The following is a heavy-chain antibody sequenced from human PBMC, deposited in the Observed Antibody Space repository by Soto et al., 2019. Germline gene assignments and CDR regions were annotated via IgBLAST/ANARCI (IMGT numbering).Heavy chain of an antibody. J-gene: IGHJ6*02. CDR2: ISAYNGNT. Sequence: VSVKVSCKASGYTFTSYGISWVRQAPGQGLEWMGWISAYNGNTNYAQKLQGRVTMTTDTSTSTAYMELRSLRSDDTAVYYCARSSTIFGTRNYYYGMDVWGQGTTVTVSS. D-gene: IGHD3-3*01. CDR3: ARSSTIFGTRNYYYGMDV. CDR1: GYTFTSYG. V-gene: IGHV1-18*01.